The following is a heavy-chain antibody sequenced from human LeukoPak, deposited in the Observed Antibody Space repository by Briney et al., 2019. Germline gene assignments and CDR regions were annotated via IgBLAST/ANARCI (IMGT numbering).Heavy chain of an antibody. Sequence: SQTLSLTCTVSGGSISSGGYYWSWIRQHPGKGLEWIGYIYYSGSTYYNPSLKSRVTISVDTSKSQFSLKLSSVTAADTAVYYCASAGGEYYYGSGTQGWFDPWGQGTLVTVSS. J-gene: IGHJ5*02. D-gene: IGHD3-10*01. CDR1: GGSISSGGYY. CDR2: IYYSGST. CDR3: ASAGGEYYYGSGTQGWFDP. V-gene: IGHV4-31*03.